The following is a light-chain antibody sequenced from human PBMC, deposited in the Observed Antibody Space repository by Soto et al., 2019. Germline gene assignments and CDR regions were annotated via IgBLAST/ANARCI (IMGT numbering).Light chain of an antibody. V-gene: IGLV1-51*01. CDR2: DNN. CDR3: ATWDGRMGAEV. CDR1: SSNIGNNY. J-gene: IGLJ2*01. Sequence: QSVLTQPPSVSAAPGQKVTISCSGSSSNIGNNYVSWYQQLPGTAPKLLIYDNNKRPSGVPDRFSGSKSGTSGPLDITGLQTEDEADYYCATWDGRMGAEVFGGGTKLTVL.